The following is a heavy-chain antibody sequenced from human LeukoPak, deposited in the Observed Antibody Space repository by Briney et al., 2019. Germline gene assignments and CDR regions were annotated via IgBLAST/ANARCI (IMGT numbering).Heavy chain of an antibody. D-gene: IGHD6-13*01. Sequence: GGSLRLSCAASAFTFSRYSMNWVRQAPGKGLEWVSSISGSSSYIYNADSVKGRFTISRDNAKNSLYLQMNSLRVEDTAVYYCARGGRVESSSYRSPFDYWGQGTPVTVSS. V-gene: IGHV3-21*01. CDR1: AFTFSRYS. J-gene: IGHJ4*02. CDR2: ISGSSSYI. CDR3: ARGGRVESSSYRSPFDY.